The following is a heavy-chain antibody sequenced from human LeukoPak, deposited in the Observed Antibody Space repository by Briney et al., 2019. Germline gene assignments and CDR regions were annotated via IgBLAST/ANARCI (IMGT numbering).Heavy chain of an antibody. Sequence: GGSLRLSCAASGVIFSSYAMSWVRQAPGKGLELVANISPDGSAEDYVDSVRGRFAISRDNAKRSLYLQMNSLSPEDTAVYYCANQAYSQFDYWGQGTLVSVSS. CDR1: GVIFSSYA. J-gene: IGHJ4*02. V-gene: IGHV3-7*01. CDR3: ANQAYSQFDY. D-gene: IGHD4-11*01. CDR2: ISPDGSAE.